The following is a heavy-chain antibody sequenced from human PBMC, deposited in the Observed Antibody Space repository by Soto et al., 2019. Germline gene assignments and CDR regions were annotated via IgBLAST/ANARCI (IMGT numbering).Heavy chain of an antibody. CDR3: VNMMIARGAFDL. CDR1: GFAVSSYS. CDR2: ISPQGGST. V-gene: IGHV3-64D*06. Sequence: PXGSLRLSFSACGFAVSSYSMHWVRQTPGKGLEYVSAISPQGGSTYYADSVKGRFTISRDDSKNTVYLQMSSLRPDDTAVYYCVNMMIARGAFDLWGQRTLVTVSS. D-gene: IGHD2-21*01. J-gene: IGHJ4*02.